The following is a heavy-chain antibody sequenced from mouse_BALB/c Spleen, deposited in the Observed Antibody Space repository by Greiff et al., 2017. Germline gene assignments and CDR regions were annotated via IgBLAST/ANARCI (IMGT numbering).Heavy chain of an antibody. V-gene: IGHV1-14*01. D-gene: IGHD1-1*01. Sequence: EVKLMESGPELVKPGASVKMSCKASGYTFTSYVMHWVKQKPGQGLEWIGYINPYNDGTKYNEKFKGKATLTSDKSSSTAYMELSSLTSEDSAVYYCARDLGYGSSYFDYWGQGTTLTVSS. CDR1: GYTFTSYV. CDR2: INPYNDGT. CDR3: ARDLGYGSSYFDY. J-gene: IGHJ2*01.